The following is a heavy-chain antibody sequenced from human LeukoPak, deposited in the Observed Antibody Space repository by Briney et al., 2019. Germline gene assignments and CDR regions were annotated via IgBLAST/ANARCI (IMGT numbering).Heavy chain of an antibody. CDR3: AKLGGPYNWDYAGLNYMDV. CDR2: ISGSGANT. CDR1: GFIFSSYA. D-gene: IGHD1-7*01. Sequence: GGSLRLPCAASGFIFSSYAMTWVRQAPGKGLEWVSGISGSGANTYYADSVKGRFTISRDNSKDTLYLQMNSLRAEDTAIYYCAKLGGPYNWDYAGLNYMDVWGKGTTFTVSS. V-gene: IGHV3-23*01. J-gene: IGHJ6*03.